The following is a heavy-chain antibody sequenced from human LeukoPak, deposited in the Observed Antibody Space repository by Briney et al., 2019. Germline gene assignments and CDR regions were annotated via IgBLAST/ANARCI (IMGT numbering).Heavy chain of an antibody. J-gene: IGHJ4*02. D-gene: IGHD2-8*02. V-gene: IGHV3-7*01. CDR1: GFGFSGYW. Sequence: PGGSLRLSCAGSGFGFSGYWINWVRQAPGRGLEWVANINLDGSEKYYVDSVKGRFTISRDNAKNSLYLQMNSLRAEDTAVYYCARDSPRLVGTFDYWGQGTLVTVSS. CDR3: ARDSPRLVGTFDY. CDR2: INLDGSEK.